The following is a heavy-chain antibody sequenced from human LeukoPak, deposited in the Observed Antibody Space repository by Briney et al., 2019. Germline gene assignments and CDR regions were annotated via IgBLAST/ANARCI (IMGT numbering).Heavy chain of an antibody. V-gene: IGHV4-38-2*01. D-gene: IGHD2-2*01. J-gene: IGHJ6*03. CDR2: LYHPDST. CDR1: GYPINNAYY. CDR3: ARQYDSYFYYYLDL. Sequence: PSETLSLTCGVSGYPINNAYYWVWIRQPPGKVPEWIGSLYHPDSTYYNPSLKSRVTMSVDTSRNQFSLRLSFVTAADTAVYYCARQYDSYFYYYLDLWGTGTTVTVSS.